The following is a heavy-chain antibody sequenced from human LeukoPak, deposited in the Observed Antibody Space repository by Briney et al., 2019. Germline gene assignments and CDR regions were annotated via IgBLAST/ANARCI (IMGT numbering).Heavy chain of an antibody. D-gene: IGHD6-13*01. Sequence: GGSLRLSCAASGFPFNSYAMHWVRQAPGKGLEWVTVISYDGSESDKYYADSVKGRFTISRDNPRNTLYLQMNSLRDEDSAVYFCARGPGRGGSWYRSYFDSWGQGTLVTVSS. CDR3: ARGPGRGGSWYRSYFDS. J-gene: IGHJ4*02. CDR2: ISYDGSESDK. CDR1: GFPFNSYA. V-gene: IGHV3-30*04.